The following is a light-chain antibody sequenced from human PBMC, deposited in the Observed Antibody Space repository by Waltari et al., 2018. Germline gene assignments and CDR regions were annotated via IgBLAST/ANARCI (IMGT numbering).Light chain of an antibody. Sequence: QSVLTQPRSVSGSPGQSVTISCTGTSSDVGGYDWVTWYQQYPGKAPKLILYDVTKRPSGVPDRFSGSKSGTTPSLTISGLQADDEADYYCCSYAGRYKLIFGVGSTLTVL. CDR3: CSYAGRYKLI. CDR1: SSDVGGYDW. CDR2: DVT. J-gene: IGLJ2*01. V-gene: IGLV2-11*01.